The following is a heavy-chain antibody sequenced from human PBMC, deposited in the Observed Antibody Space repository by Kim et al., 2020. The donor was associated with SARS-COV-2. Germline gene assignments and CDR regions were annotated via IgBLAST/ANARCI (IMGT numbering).Heavy chain of an antibody. CDR1: GGSISSSSYY. J-gene: IGHJ4*02. CDR2: IYYSGST. CDR3: ARLHCSGGSCYSTFDY. Sequence: SETLSLTCTVSGGSISSSSYYWGWIRQPPGKGLEWIGSIYYSGSTYYNPSLKSRVTISVDTSKNQFSLKLSSVTAADTAVYYCARLHCSGGSCYSTFDYWGQGTLVTVSS. V-gene: IGHV4-39*01. D-gene: IGHD2-15*01.